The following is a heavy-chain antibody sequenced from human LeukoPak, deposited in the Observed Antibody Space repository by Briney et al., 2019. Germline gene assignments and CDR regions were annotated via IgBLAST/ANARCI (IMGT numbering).Heavy chain of an antibody. V-gene: IGHV3-15*01. Sequence: KPGGSLRLSCAASGFTFSNAWMSWVRQAPGKGLEWVGRIRSKTDGGTTDYAAPVKGRFTISRDESKNTLYLQMNSLKTEDTAVYYCTTGTEQQWLSLDYWGQGTLVTVSS. CDR2: IRSKTDGGTT. CDR3: TTGTEQQWLSLDY. CDR1: GFTFSNAW. J-gene: IGHJ4*02. D-gene: IGHD6-19*01.